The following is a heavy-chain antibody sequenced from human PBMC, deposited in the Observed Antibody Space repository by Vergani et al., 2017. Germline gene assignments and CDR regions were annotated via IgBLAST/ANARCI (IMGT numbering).Heavy chain of an antibody. Sequence: QVQLVQSGAEVKKPGASVKVSCKASGYTFTGYYMHWVRQAPGQGLEWMGWINPNSGGTNYAQKFQGRVTMTRDTSISTAYMELSRLRSDDTAVYYWARRRSPYGSSSVLSMDVWGQGTTVTVSS. CDR2: INPNSGGT. CDR3: ARRRSPYGSSSVLSMDV. J-gene: IGHJ6*02. CDR1: GYTFTGYY. D-gene: IGHD6-13*01. V-gene: IGHV1-2*02.